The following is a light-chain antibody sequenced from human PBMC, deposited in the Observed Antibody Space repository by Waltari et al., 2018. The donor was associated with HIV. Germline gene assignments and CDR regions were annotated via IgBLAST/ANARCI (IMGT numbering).Light chain of an antibody. CDR1: SSTVGSNY. CDR2: RTN. Sequence: QSVLTQPPSASGTPGQRVTIPCSGSSSTVGSNYVQWYQPLPGTAPNLLIYRTNQRPSGVPDRFSGSKSGTSASLAISVLRSEDDADYYCAVWDDTLSGHLVFCGVTKLTVL. CDR3: AVWDDTLSGHLV. J-gene: IGLJ2*01. V-gene: IGLV1-47*01.